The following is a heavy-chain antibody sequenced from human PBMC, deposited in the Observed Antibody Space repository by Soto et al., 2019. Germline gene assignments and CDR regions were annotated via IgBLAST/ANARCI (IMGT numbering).Heavy chain of an antibody. V-gene: IGHV5-51*01. CDR2: IYPGDSDT. CDR3: ARLRRYSSGWYLGGFDY. Sequence: GESLKISCNGSGYSFTSYWIGLVRQMPGKGLEWMGIIYPGDSDTIYSPSFQGQVTISADKSISPAYLQWSSLKASDTAMYYCARLRRYSSGWYLGGFDYWGQGTLVTVSS. CDR1: GYSFTSYW. J-gene: IGHJ4*02. D-gene: IGHD6-19*01.